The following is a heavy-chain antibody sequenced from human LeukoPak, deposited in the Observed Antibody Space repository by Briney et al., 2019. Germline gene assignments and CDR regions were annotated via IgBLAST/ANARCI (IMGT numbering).Heavy chain of an antibody. CDR1: GGSISNTNW. CDR2: TSLTGLT. CDR3: TRENGAFSPFGY. D-gene: IGHD2-8*01. V-gene: IGHV4-4*02. Sequence: PSETLSLTCGVSGGSISNTNWWSWVRQPPGQGLEWIGETSLTGLTHYNPSLESRVTVSLDKSKNQLSPNLTSVTAADTAVYYCTRENGAFSPFGYWGQGTLVTVLS. J-gene: IGHJ4*02.